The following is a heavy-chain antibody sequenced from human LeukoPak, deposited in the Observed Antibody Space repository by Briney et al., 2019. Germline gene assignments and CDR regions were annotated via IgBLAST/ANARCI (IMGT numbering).Heavy chain of an antibody. J-gene: IGHJ6*03. Sequence: PSETLSLTCAVYGGSFSGYYWSWIRQPPGKGLEWIGEINHSGSTNYNPSLKSRVTISVDTSKNQFPLKLSSVTAADTAVYYCARAVSWTDYYYYMDVWGKGTTVTVSS. CDR3: ARAVSWTDYYYYMDV. D-gene: IGHD6-13*01. V-gene: IGHV4-34*01. CDR1: GGSFSGYY. CDR2: INHSGST.